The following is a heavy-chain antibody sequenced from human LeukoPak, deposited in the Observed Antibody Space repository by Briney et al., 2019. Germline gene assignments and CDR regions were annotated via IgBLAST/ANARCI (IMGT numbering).Heavy chain of an antibody. Sequence: PGGSLRLSCAASGFSFSNAWMSWVRQAPGKGLEWVSVIYSGGSTYYADSVKGRFTISRDNSKNTLYLQMNSLRAEDTAVYYCARGDSNYDFWSGLDYWGQGTLVTVSS. D-gene: IGHD3-3*01. J-gene: IGHJ4*02. CDR1: GFSFSNAW. V-gene: IGHV3-53*01. CDR2: IYSGGST. CDR3: ARGDSNYDFWSGLDY.